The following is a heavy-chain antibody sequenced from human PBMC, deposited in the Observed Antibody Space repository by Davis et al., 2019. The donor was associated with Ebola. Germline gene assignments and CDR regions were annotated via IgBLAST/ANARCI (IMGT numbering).Heavy chain of an antibody. V-gene: IGHV4-4*07. J-gene: IGHJ5*02. D-gene: IGHD2-2*01. CDR1: GGSITGYY. CDR2: IYTSGSP. CDR3: AREALVPAAGNWFDP. Sequence: PSETLSLTCAVSGGSITGYYWSWIRQPAGKGLEWIGRIYTSGSPNYNPSLKSRVTMSIHTSKNQFSLNLTSVTAADTAVYYCAREALVPAAGNWFDPWGQGALATVSS.